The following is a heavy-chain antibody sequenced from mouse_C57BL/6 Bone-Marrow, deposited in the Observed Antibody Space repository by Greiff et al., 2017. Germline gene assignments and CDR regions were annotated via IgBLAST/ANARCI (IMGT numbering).Heavy chain of an antibody. D-gene: IGHD1-1*01. J-gene: IGHJ4*01. CDR2: IYPGSGST. CDR3: ARGDYSYAMDY. CDR1: GYTFTSYW. V-gene: IGHV1-55*01. Sequence: QVQLQQPGAELVKPGASVKMSCKASGYTFTSYWITWVKQRPGQGLEWIGDIYPGSGSTNYNEKFKSKATLTVDTSSSTAYMQLSSLTSEDSAVYYCARGDYSYAMDYWGQGTSVAVSS.